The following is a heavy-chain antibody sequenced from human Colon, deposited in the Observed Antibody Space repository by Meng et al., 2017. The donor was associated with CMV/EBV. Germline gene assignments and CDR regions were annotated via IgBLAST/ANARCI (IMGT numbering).Heavy chain of an antibody. V-gene: IGHV1-69*05. D-gene: IGHD1-14*01. Sequence: SVKVSCKASGGSFSTYAISWVRQAPGQGLEWMGGIIPIFGAPKHAQKFQGRLTITTDESTSTYYMDLSSLRSEDTAVYYCARDGGNQYFDYWGQGTLVTVSS. J-gene: IGHJ4*02. CDR3: ARDGGNQYFDY. CDR2: IIPIFGAP. CDR1: GGSFSTYA.